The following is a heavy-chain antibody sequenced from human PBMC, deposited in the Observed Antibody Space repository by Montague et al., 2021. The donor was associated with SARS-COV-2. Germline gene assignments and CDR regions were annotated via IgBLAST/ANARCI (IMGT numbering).Heavy chain of an antibody. Sequence: SLRLSCAASGFTFTNYAMHWVRQAPGKGLEWVAIISFDGSNKYYADSVKGRFAISRDNSKNTLYLQMNSLRAEDMAVYYCVRASLSKTRIAVAGTTVYWGQGTLVTISS. V-gene: IGHV3-30*09. CDR1: GFTFTNYA. CDR3: VRASLSKTRIAVAGTTVY. CDR2: ISFDGSNK. J-gene: IGHJ4*02. D-gene: IGHD6-19*01.